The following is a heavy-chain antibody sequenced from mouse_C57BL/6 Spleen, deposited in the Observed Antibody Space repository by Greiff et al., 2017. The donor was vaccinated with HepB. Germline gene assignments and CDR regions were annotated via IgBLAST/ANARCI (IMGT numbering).Heavy chain of an antibody. CDR1: GYSFTDYN. CDR3: ARENYYGSSYHFDY. J-gene: IGHJ2*01. V-gene: IGHV1-39*01. CDR2: INPNYGTT. Sequence: EVKLQQSGPELVKPGASVKISCKASGYSFTDYNMNWVKQSNGKSLEWIGVINPNYGTTSYNQKFKGKATLTVDQSSSTAYMQLNSLTSEDSAVYYCARENYYGSSYHFDYWGQGTTLTVSS. D-gene: IGHD1-1*01.